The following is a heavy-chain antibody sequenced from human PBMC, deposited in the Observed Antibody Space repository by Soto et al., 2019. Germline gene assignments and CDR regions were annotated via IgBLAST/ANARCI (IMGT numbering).Heavy chain of an antibody. J-gene: IGHJ6*02. V-gene: IGHV4-31*02. Sequence: SSETLSLTCTVSGGSISSGGYYWSWIRQHPGKGLEWIGYIYYSGSTYYNPSLKSRVTISVDTSKNQFSLKASDTAMYYCARFADFWSGYPIWDYYYYGMDVWGQGTTVTVSS. D-gene: IGHD3-3*01. CDR2: IYYSGST. CDR1: GGSISSGGYY. CDR3: ARFADFWSGYPIWDYYYYGMDV.